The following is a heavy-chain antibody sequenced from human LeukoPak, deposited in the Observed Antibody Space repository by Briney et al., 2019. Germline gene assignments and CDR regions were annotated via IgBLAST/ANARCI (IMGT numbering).Heavy chain of an antibody. D-gene: IGHD4-17*01. CDR1: GYTFTSYD. J-gene: IGHJ5*02. CDR3: ARALGDYPNNWFDP. Sequence: ASVKVSCKASGYTFTSYDINWVRQATGQGLECTGWMNPNSGNTGYAQKFQGRVTMTRNTSISTAYMELSSLRSEDTAVYYCARALGDYPNNWFDPWGQGTLVTVSS. V-gene: IGHV1-8*01. CDR2: MNPNSGNT.